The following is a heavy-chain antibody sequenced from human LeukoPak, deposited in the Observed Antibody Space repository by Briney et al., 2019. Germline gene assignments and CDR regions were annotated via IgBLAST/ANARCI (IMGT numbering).Heavy chain of an antibody. J-gene: IGHJ2*01. D-gene: IGHD5-18*01. CDR3: ARVGYSYGHWYFDL. CDR2: ISSSSTSI. V-gene: IGHV3-48*01. Sequence: GGSLRLSCAASGFTFSSYSMNWVRQAPGKGLEWVSNISSSSTSIYYADSVKGRFTVSRDNAKNSLYLQMNSLRAEDTAVYYCARVGYSYGHWYFDLWGRGTLVTVSS. CDR1: GFTFSSYS.